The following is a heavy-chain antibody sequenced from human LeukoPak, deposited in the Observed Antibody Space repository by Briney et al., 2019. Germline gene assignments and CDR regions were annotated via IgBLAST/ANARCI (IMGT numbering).Heavy chain of an antibody. Sequence: KTSETLSLTXTVSGGSISGYYWSWIRQSPGKGLEWIGYIYYSGSAKYNPSLKSRVTKSVDTSKNQFSLKLTSVTAADTAVYYCARDIGAARSDYWGQGTLVTVPS. CDR3: ARDIGAARSDY. J-gene: IGHJ4*02. CDR1: GGSISGYY. D-gene: IGHD6-6*01. V-gene: IGHV4-59*01. CDR2: IYYSGSA.